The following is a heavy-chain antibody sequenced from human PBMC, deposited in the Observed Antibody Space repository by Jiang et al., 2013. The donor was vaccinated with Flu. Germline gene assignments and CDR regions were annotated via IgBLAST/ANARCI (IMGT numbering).Heavy chain of an antibody. CDR1: GGSISSSSYY. J-gene: IGHJ6*02. CDR2: IYYSGST. D-gene: IGHD3-22*01. Sequence: GSGLVKPSETLSLTCTVSGGSISSSSYYWGWIRQPPGKGLEWIGSIYYSGSTYYNPSLKSRVTISVDTSKNQFSLKLSSVTAADTAVYYCARQVSSGYYSMDVWGQGTTGHRLL. V-gene: IGHV4-39*01. CDR3: ARQVSSGYYSMDV.